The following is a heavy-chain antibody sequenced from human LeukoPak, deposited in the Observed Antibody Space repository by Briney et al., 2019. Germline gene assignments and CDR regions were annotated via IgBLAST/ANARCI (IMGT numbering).Heavy chain of an antibody. D-gene: IGHD5-12*01. V-gene: IGHV4-39*01. Sequence: SETLSLTCTVFGGSISSSSYYWGWIRQPPGKGLEWIGSIYYSGSTYYNPSLKSRVTISVDTSKNQFSLKLSSVTAADTAVYYCARHPSYGYTDYWGQGTLVTVSS. CDR1: GGSISSSSYY. J-gene: IGHJ4*02. CDR2: IYYSGST. CDR3: ARHPSYGYTDY.